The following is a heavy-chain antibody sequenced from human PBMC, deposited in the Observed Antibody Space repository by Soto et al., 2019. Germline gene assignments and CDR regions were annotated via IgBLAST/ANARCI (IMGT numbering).Heavy chain of an antibody. CDR2: INHSGST. D-gene: IGHD4-17*01. J-gene: IGHJ6*02. Sequence: SQTLSLRNAVSGGTSRAYPWSWIRQPPGKGLEWIEEINHSGSTNYNPSLKSRVTISVDTSKNQFSLKLSSVTAADTAVYYCASGNYGGNMDVWGQGTTVT. V-gene: IGHV4-34*01. CDR3: ASGNYGGNMDV. CDR1: GGTSRAYP.